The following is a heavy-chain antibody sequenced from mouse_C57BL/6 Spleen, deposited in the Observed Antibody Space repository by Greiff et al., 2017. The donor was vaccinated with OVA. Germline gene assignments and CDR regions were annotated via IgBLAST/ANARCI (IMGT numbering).Heavy chain of an antibody. Sequence: QVQLQQPGAELVKPGASVKLSCKASGYTFTSYWMQWVKQRPGQGLEWIGEIDPSDSYTNYNQKFKGKATLTVDTSSSTAYMQLSSLTSEDSAVYYCARLTTYNWDEDGYWGQGTTLTVSS. CDR2: IDPSDSYT. CDR3: ARLTTYNWDEDGY. D-gene: IGHD4-1*01. J-gene: IGHJ2*01. V-gene: IGHV1-50*01. CDR1: GYTFTSYW.